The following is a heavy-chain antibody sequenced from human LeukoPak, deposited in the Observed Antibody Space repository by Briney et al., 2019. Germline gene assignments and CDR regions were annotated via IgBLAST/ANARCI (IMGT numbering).Heavy chain of an antibody. J-gene: IGHJ6*03. V-gene: IGHV1-2*02. CDR3: ARDGVFRFEVGDVYYYYMDV. D-gene: IGHD2-21*02. Sequence: GASVKVSCKASGYIFTGYYIHWVRQAPGQGLEWMGWINPNCGDTNYAQKFQGRVTITRDTSNNTDYMDLTRLIFDDTAMYYCARDGVFRFEVGDVYYYYMDVWGKGTTVIISS. CDR1: GYIFTGYY. CDR2: INPNCGDT.